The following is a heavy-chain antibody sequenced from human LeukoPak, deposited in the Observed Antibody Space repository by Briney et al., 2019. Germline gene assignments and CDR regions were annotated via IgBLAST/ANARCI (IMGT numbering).Heavy chain of an antibody. CDR2: IYVSGGT. Sequence: SETLSLTCNVSGGSIISGNYYWSWIRQPAGKGLEWIGRIYVSGGTNYSPSLKSRVTISVDTSKNQFSLRLSSVTAADTAVYYCARVPRSYYYYYYMDVWGKGTTVTVSS. CDR3: ARVPRSYYYYYYMDV. J-gene: IGHJ6*03. V-gene: IGHV4-61*02. CDR1: GGSIISGNYY.